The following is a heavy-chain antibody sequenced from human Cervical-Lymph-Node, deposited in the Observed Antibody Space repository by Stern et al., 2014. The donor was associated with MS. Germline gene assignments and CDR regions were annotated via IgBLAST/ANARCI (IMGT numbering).Heavy chain of an antibody. CDR2: INPRDSET. Sequence: VQLVQSGVEVKKPGESLKISCEASGYNFAMYWIAWVRQMPGKGLELMGIINPRDSETRYSPSFQGQVTISADKSINPAYMQWSSLRASDSAMYYCARSLVATADFWGQGTLVTVSS. V-gene: IGHV5-51*03. J-gene: IGHJ4*02. D-gene: IGHD5-12*01. CDR1: GYNFAMYW. CDR3: ARSLVATADF.